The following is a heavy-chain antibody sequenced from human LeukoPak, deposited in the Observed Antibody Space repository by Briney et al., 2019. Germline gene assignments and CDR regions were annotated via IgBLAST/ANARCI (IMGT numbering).Heavy chain of an antibody. Sequence: GGSLRLSCAASGFIFSTYGMHWVRQAPGKGLEWVTFIQYDGGNKNYADSVRGRFTISRDNSKNTLYLQMNSLRAEDTAVYYCATDVYYRDSTGYFDNWCQGTLVTVSS. CDR2: IQYDGGNK. V-gene: IGHV3-30*02. J-gene: IGHJ4*03. CDR1: GFIFSTYG. D-gene: IGHD3-16*01. CDR3: ATDVYYRDSTGYFDN.